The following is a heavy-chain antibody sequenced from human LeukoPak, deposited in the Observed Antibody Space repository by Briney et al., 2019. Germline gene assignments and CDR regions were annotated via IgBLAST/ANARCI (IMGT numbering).Heavy chain of an antibody. Sequence: SETLSLTCAVYGGSFSGYYWSWIRQPPGKGLEWIGEINHSGSTNYNPSLKSRVTISVDTSKNQFSLKLSSVTAADTAVYYCARARQPNRRFGGVIVIPADYWGQGTLVTVSS. CDR3: ARARQPNRRFGGVIVIPADY. CDR1: GGSFSGYY. V-gene: IGHV4-34*01. D-gene: IGHD3-16*02. CDR2: INHSGST. J-gene: IGHJ4*02.